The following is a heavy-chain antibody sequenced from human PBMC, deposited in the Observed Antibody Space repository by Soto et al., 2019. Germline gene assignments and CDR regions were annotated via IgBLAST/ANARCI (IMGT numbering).Heavy chain of an antibody. Sequence: WTWIRQPPGKGLEWIGEINHVGSTNYNPSLKSRVTISVDTSKNQFSLKLTSVTAADTAVYYCARLFRLGMNSWGQGTPVTVSS. J-gene: IGHJ4*02. CDR2: INHVGST. D-gene: IGHD7-27*01. CDR3: ARLFRLGMNS. V-gene: IGHV4-34*01.